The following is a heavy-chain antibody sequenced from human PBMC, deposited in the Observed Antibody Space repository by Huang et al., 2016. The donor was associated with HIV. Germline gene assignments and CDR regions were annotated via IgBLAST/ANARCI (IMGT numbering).Heavy chain of an antibody. CDR1: GFPFSSYW. J-gene: IGHJ4*02. Sequence: EVQLVESGGGLVQPGGSLRLSCAASGFPFSSYWMHWVRQAPGKGVVWVSRINSDGRSSGYADSVKGRFTISRDNAKNTLYLQMNSLRAEDTAVYYCVRDPRIQSWLNYFDYWGQGTLVSVSS. D-gene: IGHD3-22*01. V-gene: IGHV3-74*01. CDR2: INSDGRSS. CDR3: VRDPRIQSWLNYFDY.